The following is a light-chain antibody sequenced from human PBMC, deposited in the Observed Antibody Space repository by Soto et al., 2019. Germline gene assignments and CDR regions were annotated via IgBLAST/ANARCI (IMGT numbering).Light chain of an antibody. CDR1: QSVSSTY. Sequence: DIVLTQSPGTLSLSPGERATLSCRASQSVSSTYLAWYQHQPGQAPRLLIYVPSSRAACIPDRFSGHGSGTDFPLTPRRIEPEEFAVYYCPPYGSPHRTVGQRKRLVVK. CDR2: VPS. CDR3: PPYGSPHRT. J-gene: IGKJ5*01. V-gene: IGKV3-20*01.